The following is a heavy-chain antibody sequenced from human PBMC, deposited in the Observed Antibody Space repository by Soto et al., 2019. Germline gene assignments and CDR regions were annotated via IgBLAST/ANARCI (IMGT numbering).Heavy chain of an antibody. V-gene: IGHV3-30-3*01. D-gene: IGHD2-15*01. CDR2: ISYDGSNK. J-gene: IGHJ6*01. CDR1: GFTFSSYA. Sequence: QVQLVESGGGVVQPGRSLRLSCAASGFTFSSYAMHWVRQAPGKGLEWVAVISYDGSNKYYADSVKGRFTISRDNSKNTLYLQMNSLRAEDTAVYYCARDRGCSGGSCYAPDAFGMDVW. CDR3: ARDRGCSGGSCYAPDAFGMDV.